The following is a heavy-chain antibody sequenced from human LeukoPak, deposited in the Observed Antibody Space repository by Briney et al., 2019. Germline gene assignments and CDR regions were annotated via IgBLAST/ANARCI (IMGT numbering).Heavy chain of an antibody. CDR2: IYYSGST. CDR3: ARDHPDDSSGYFNQNYYYGVDV. V-gene: IGHV4-39*02. Sequence: SETLSLTCIVSGGSISSISSNNYHWGWIRQPPGKGLEWIGSIYYSGSTYYNPSLKSRVTISVDTSKNQFSLKLSSVTAADTAVYYCARDHPDDSSGYFNQNYYYGVDVWGQGTTVTVSS. D-gene: IGHD3-22*01. J-gene: IGHJ6*02. CDR1: GGSISSISSNNYH.